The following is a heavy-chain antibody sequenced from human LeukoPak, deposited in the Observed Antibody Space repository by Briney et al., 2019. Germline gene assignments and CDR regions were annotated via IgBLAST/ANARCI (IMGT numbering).Heavy chain of an antibody. CDR3: ARRRGSYYVHTFGYFDY. J-gene: IGHJ4*02. Sequence: PSETLSLTCTVSGGSISSSSYYWGWIRQPPGKGLEWIGSIYYSGSTYYNPSLKSRVTISVDTSKNQFSLKLSSVTAADTAVYYCARRRGSYYVHTFGYFDYWGQGTLVTVSS. V-gene: IGHV4-39*01. CDR2: IYYSGST. CDR1: GGSISSSSYY. D-gene: IGHD1-26*01.